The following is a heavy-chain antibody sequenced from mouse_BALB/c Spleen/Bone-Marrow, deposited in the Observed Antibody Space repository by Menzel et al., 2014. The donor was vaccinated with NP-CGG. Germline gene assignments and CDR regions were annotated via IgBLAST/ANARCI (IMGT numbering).Heavy chain of an antibody. CDR1: GFTFSSYG. Sequence: DVMLVESGGDLVKPGGSLKLSCAASGFTFSSYGMSWVRQTPDKRLEWVATISSGGSYTYYPDSVKGRFTISRDNAKNTLYLQMSSLKSEDTAMYYCAGQGPYGNYGGFAYWGQGTLVTVSA. CDR3: AGQGPYGNYGGFAY. CDR2: ISSGGSYT. J-gene: IGHJ3*01. V-gene: IGHV5-6*02. D-gene: IGHD2-10*02.